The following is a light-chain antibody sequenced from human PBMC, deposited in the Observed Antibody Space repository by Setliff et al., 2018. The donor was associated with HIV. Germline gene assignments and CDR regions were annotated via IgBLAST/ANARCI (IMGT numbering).Light chain of an antibody. CDR2: DVS. CDR3: CSYAGSSTFV. J-gene: IGLJ1*01. V-gene: IGLV2-23*02. Sequence: QSALTQPASVSGSPGQSITISCSGTSSDVGGYNYVSWYHQHPGKAPKLMIYDVSKRPSGVSTRFSGSKSGNTASLTISGLQAEDEAEYYCCSYAGSSTFVFGTGTKVTVL. CDR1: SSDVGGYNY.